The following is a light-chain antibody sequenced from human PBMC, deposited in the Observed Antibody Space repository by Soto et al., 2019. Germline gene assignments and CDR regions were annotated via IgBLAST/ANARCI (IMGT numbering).Light chain of an antibody. J-gene: IGLJ1*01. Sequence: QCELTQPASASRTPGHRVTISCSGSSSNIGSNYVYWYQQLPGTAPKLLIYRNNQRPSGVPDRFSGSKSGTSASLAISGLRSEDEADYYCAAWDDSLSVLYVFGTGTKVTVL. V-gene: IGLV1-47*01. CDR3: AAWDDSLSVLYV. CDR2: RNN. CDR1: SSNIGSNY.